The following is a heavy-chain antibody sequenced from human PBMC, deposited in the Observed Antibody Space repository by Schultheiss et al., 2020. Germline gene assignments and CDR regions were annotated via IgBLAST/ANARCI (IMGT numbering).Heavy chain of an antibody. CDR1: GGSISSGGNY. CDR2: INHSGST. CDR3: ARGGSNCSSTSCCVR. V-gene: IGHV4-31*03. D-gene: IGHD2-2*01. Sequence: SQTLSLTCTVSGGSISSGGNYWSWIRQPPGKGLEWIGEINHSGSTNYNPSLKSRVTISVDTSKNQFSLKLSSVTAADTAVYYCARGGSNCSSTSCCVRWGQGTLVNGYS. J-gene: IGHJ4*02.